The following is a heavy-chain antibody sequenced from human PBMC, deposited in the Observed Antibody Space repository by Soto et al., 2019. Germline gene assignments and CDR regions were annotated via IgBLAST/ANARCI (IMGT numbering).Heavy chain of an antibody. D-gene: IGHD5-12*01. CDR1: GFTTRTYG. Sequence: GGSLRLSCAVSGFTTRTYGMHWVRQAPGKGLEWVAVISYDGSNKYYGESVKGRITISRDKSKNTLYLRMNSLKPEDTAVYYCAKDRGYDFDPPRYYYSGMDVWGQGTTVTV. V-gene: IGHV3-30*18. CDR3: AKDRGYDFDPPRYYYSGMDV. J-gene: IGHJ6*02. CDR2: ISYDGSNK.